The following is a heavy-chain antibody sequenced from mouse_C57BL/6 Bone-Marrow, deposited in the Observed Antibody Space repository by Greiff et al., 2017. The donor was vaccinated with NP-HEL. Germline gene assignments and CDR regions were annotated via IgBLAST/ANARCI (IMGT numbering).Heavy chain of an antibody. CDR2: INPYNGGT. V-gene: IGHV1-19*01. CDR3: ARGGQLRGGAMDY. J-gene: IGHJ4*01. D-gene: IGHD3-2*02. CDR1: GYTFTDYY. Sequence: VQLQQSGPVLVKPGASVKMSCKASGYTFTDYYMNWVKQSHGKSLEWIGVINPYNGGTSYNQQFKGKATLTVDKSSSTAYMELNSLTSEDSAVYYCARGGQLRGGAMDYWGQGTSVTVSS.